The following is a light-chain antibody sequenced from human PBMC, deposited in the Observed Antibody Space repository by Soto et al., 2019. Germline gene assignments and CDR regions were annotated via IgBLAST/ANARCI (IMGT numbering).Light chain of an antibody. CDR1: SSDFGSYKF. J-gene: IGLJ1*01. CDR3: FSFTSTNTHV. Sequence: QSVLTQPASVSGSPGQSVTISCTGTSSDFGSYKFGSWYQHHPGKVPKVIIYETSKRPSGVSDRFSGSKSGNTASLTISGLQAEDEADYYCFSFTSTNTHVFGSGTKVPS. CDR2: ETS. V-gene: IGLV2-23*01.